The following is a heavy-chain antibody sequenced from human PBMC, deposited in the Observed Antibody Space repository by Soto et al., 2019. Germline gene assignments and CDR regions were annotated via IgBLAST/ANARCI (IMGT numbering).Heavy chain of an antibody. V-gene: IGHV4-59*12. CDR3: ARDHPAGGIRGHWYFDL. CDR1: GDSISTDY. J-gene: IGHJ2*01. D-gene: IGHD3-10*01. CDR2: IYYGGST. Sequence: SEPLSLTCTVSGDSISTDYWSWIRQSPGKGLEWIGFIYYGGSTNYNPSLKSRVTISVDTPKNQFSLKLSSVTAEDTALYYCARDHPAGGIRGHWYFDLWGRGTLVTVSS.